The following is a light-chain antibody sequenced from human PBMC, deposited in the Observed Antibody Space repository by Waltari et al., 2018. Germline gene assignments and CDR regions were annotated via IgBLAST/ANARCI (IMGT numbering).Light chain of an antibody. V-gene: IGLV1-40*01. CDR2: GNV. CDR1: RYNMGAGYD. CDR3: QSYDSSLSGLWV. Sequence: QSVLTKPPSVSGAPGQRVTISWSGRRYNMGAGYDVPCYQQLPGADPKLLIFGNVIRPSGVPYQFSGSKSGTSAALAISGLQAEDEADYYCQSYDSSLSGLWVFGGGTKLTVL. J-gene: IGLJ3*02.